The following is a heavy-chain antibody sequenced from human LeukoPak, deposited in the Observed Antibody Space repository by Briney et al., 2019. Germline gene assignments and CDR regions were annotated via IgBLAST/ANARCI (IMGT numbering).Heavy chain of an antibody. CDR3: ARGKGFYYYGMDV. V-gene: IGHV3-30-3*01. J-gene: IGHJ6*02. CDR1: GFTFSSYA. Sequence: PGGSLRLSCAASGFTFSSYAMHWVRQAPGKGLEWVAFISYDGTNKYYAHSVKARFTISRDNSKNTLYLQMNSLRAEDTAVYYCARGKGFYYYGMDVWGQGTTVTVSS. CDR2: ISYDGTNK.